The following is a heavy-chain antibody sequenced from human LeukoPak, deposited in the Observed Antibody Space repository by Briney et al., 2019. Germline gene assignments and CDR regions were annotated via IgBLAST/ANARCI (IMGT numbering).Heavy chain of an antibody. Sequence: GGSLRLSCAASGFTFSNYAMTWVRQAPGKGLEWVSAIIDNGGSTSYADSVKGRFTISRDNAKNSLYLQMNSLRAEDTAVYYCARGSLKRYCSSTSCYSFDYWGQGTLVTVSS. D-gene: IGHD2-2*01. J-gene: IGHJ4*02. CDR1: GFTFSNYA. V-gene: IGHV3-23*01. CDR2: IIDNGGST. CDR3: ARGSLKRYCSSTSCYSFDY.